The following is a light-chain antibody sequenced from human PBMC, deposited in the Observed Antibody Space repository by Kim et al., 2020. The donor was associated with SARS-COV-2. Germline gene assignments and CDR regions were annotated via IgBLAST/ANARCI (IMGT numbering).Light chain of an antibody. J-gene: IGKJ2*02. Sequence: SWSAWERATPPCRASQSVSSYLAWYQQKPGQAPRLLIYDASNRATGIPARFSGSGSGTDFTLTISSLEPEDFAVYYCQQRSNWPCTFGQGTKLEI. CDR1: QSVSSY. CDR2: DAS. V-gene: IGKV3-11*01. CDR3: QQRSNWPCT.